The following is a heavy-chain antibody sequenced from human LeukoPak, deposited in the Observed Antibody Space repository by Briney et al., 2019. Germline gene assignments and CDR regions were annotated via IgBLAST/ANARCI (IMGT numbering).Heavy chain of an antibody. CDR2: ISGSGGST. J-gene: IGHJ6*02. D-gene: IGHD2-15*01. Sequence: GGSLRLSCAASGFTFSSYAMSWVRQAPGKGLEWVSAISGSGGSTYYADSVKGRFTISRDNSKNTLYLQMNSLRAEDTAVYYCATGTPSYYYYYGMDVWGQGTTVTVSS. V-gene: IGHV3-23*01. CDR3: ATGTPSYYYYYGMDV. CDR1: GFTFSSYA.